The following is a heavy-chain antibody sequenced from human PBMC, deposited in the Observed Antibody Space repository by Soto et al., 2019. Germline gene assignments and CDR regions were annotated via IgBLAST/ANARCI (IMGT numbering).Heavy chain of an antibody. V-gene: IGHV3-64*01. D-gene: IGHD1-26*01. CDR2: ISSNGGTT. Sequence: GGSLRLSCPASGFTFSPYAMQWVRQAPGKGLEFVSSISSNGGTTNYAYSVKGRFTISRDKSISTAYLQWSSLKASDTAMYYCARRGRMYGGPSGWFDPWGQGTLVTVSS. CDR1: GFTFSPYA. CDR3: ARRGRMYGGPSGWFDP. J-gene: IGHJ5*02.